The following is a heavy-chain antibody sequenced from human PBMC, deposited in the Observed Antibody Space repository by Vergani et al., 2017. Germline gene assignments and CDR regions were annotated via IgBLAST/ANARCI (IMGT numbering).Heavy chain of an antibody. CDR3: ARAWSAVAPYFDY. CDR2: IYSGGST. V-gene: IGHV3-53*01. CDR1: GFTVSSNY. Sequence: VQLVESGGGLIQPGGSLRLSCAASGFTVSSNYMSWVRQAPGKGLEWVSVIYSGGSTYYADSVKGRFTISRDNSKNTLYLQMNSLRAEDTAVYYCARAWSAVAPYFDYWGQGTLVTVSS. J-gene: IGHJ4*02. D-gene: IGHD6-25*01.